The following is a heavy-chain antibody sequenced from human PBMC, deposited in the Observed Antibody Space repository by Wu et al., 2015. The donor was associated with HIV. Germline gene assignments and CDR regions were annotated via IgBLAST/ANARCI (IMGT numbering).Heavy chain of an antibody. Sequence: QVQLVQSGAEVKKPGASVKVSCKASGYTFTSYYMHWVRQAPGQGLEWMGIINPSGGSTSYAQKFQGRVTMTRDTSTSTVYMELSSLRSEDTAVYYCARDSSPFERRGYFDYWGQGTLGHRLL. CDR3: ARDSSPFERRGYFDY. J-gene: IGHJ4*02. CDR1: GYTFTSYY. D-gene: IGHD1-1*01. V-gene: IGHV1-46*01. CDR2: INPSGGST.